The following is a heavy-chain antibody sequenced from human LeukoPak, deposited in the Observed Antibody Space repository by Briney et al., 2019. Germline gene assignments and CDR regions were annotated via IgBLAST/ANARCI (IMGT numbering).Heavy chain of an antibody. V-gene: IGHV3-74*01. CDR1: GFTFSNYA. Sequence: LGGSLRLSCAASGFTFSNYAMTWVRQAPGKGPLWVARIHSDGSATTYADSVKGRFTISRDNARNMVYLQMDSLRAEDTAVYYCARGGVGSFDLWGQGPLVTVSS. J-gene: IGHJ4*02. D-gene: IGHD1-26*01. CDR3: ARGGVGSFDL. CDR2: IHSDGSAT.